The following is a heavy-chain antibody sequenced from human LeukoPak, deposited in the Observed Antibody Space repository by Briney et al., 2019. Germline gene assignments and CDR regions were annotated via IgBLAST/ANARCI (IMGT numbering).Heavy chain of an antibody. CDR1: GFTFIRYA. CDR3: VKTPIGSSWFDY. CDR2: ISSNGGGT. V-gene: IGHV3-64D*06. D-gene: IGHD6-13*01. J-gene: IGHJ4*02. Sequence: GGSLRLSCSASGFTFIRYAMHWVRQAPGKGLEYVSAISSNGGGTYYADSVKGRFTISRDNSKNTLYLQMSSLRAEDTAVYYCVKTPIGSSWFDYWGQGTLVTVSS.